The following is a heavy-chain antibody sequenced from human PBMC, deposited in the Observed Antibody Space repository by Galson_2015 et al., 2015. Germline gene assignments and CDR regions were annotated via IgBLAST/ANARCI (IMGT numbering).Heavy chain of an antibody. CDR3: ARAKDCSSTSCYPIDY. CDR2: ISWNSGSK. J-gene: IGHJ4*02. V-gene: IGHV3-9*01. CDR1: GFTFDDYA. D-gene: IGHD2-2*01. Sequence: SLRLSCAASGFTFDDYAMHWVRQAPGKGLEWVSGISWNSGSKDYADSVKGRFTISRDNAKKSLYLQMNSLRAEDTALYYCARAKDCSSTSCYPIDYWGQGTLVTVSS.